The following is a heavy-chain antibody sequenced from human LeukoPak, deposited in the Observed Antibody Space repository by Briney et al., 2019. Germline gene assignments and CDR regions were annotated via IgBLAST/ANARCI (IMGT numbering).Heavy chain of an antibody. CDR2: ISGSGGST. V-gene: IGHV3-23*01. Sequence: GGSLRLSCAASGFTLSNSWMHWVRQAPGKGLEWVSAISGSGGSTYYADSVKGRFTISRDNSKNTLYLQMNSLRAEDTAVYYCAKDPDIVVVPAPGYWGQGTLVTVSS. D-gene: IGHD2-2*01. CDR3: AKDPDIVVVPAPGY. CDR1: GFTLSNSW. J-gene: IGHJ4*02.